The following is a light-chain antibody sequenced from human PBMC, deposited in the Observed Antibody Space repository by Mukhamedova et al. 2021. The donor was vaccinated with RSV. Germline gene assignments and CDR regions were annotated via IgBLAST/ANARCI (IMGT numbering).Light chain of an antibody. CDR2: GAS. J-gene: IGKJ4*01. V-gene: IGKV3-20*01. CDR1: QSVSSSY. CDR3: QQYGSSPLT. Sequence: LSCRASQSVSSSYLAWYQQKPGQAPRLLIYGASSRATGIPDRFSGSGSGTDFTLTISRLEPEDFAVYYCQQYGSSPLTFGGGTK.